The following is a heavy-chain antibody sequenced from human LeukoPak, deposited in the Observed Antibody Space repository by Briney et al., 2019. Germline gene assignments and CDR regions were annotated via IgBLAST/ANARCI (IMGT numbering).Heavy chain of an antibody. D-gene: IGHD3-10*01. J-gene: IGHJ4*02. V-gene: IGHV6-1*01. CDR1: RDSVSSNSAG. Sequence: SQTLSLTCAISRDSVSSNSAGWSWIRQSPSRGLEWLGRTYYRSKWFNDYAASVKGRITINPDTSANQFSLQLNSVTPEDTAIYYCARGGGSLNYWGQGTLVTVSS. CDR2: TYYRSKWFN. CDR3: ARGGGSLNY.